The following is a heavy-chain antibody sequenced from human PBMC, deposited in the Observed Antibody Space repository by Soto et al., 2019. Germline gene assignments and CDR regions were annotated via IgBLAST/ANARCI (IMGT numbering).Heavy chain of an antibody. CDR2: IFHLGGA. Sequence: QVQLQESGPGLVKPSGPLSLICDVSGGSIHSSYWWSWVRQPPGRRLEWIGEIFHLGGATYNPSFESRVTISVDKAKNQFYLKLTSVTAADSAIYFCARSFDYWGPGILVTVSS. CDR1: GGSIHSSYW. CDR3: ARSFDY. J-gene: IGHJ4*02. V-gene: IGHV4-4*02.